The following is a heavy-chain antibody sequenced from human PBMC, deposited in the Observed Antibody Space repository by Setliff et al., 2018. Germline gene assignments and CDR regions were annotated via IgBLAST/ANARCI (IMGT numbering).Heavy chain of an antibody. J-gene: IGHJ4*02. CDR1: GYTFTYFG. CDR2: ISGHNGKT. V-gene: IGHV1-18*01. Sequence: ASVKVSCKASGYTFTYFGVSWLRLAPGQGLEWMGWISGHNGKTIIEPKFQGRVALTTDTGSDTAYMELRNLRSDDAAIYYCARLVRYCTRTSCQRTPGAEYWGQGTLVTVSS. D-gene: IGHD2-2*01. CDR3: ARLVRYCTRTSCQRTPGAEY.